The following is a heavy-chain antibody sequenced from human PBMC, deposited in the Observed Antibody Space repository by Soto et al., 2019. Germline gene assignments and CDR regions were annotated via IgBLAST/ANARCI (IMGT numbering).Heavy chain of an antibody. D-gene: IGHD1-20*01. CDR1: GYTFTTYD. CDR2: VNPSSGNT. J-gene: IGHJ5*02. CDR3: ARASMYIWNDL. V-gene: IGHV1-8*01. Sequence: QVQLVQSGAEVKRPGASVKVSCEASGYTFTTYDINWVRQASGQGLEWMGCVNPSSGNTVYAQKFHGRVTMTRDTSISTAYRELSRLKSDDPAIYYCARASMYIWNDLLGQGTLVTVSS.